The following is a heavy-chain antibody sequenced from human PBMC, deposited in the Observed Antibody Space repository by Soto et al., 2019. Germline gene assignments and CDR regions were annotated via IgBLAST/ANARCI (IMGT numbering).Heavy chain of an antibody. J-gene: IGHJ4*02. D-gene: IGHD6-19*01. V-gene: IGHV1-3*01. CDR2: INAGNGNT. CDR1: GYTFTSYA. CDR3: ASSLVVAGTFDY. Sequence: ASVKVSCKASGYTFTSYAMHWVRQAPGQRLEWMGWINAGNGNTKYSQKFQGRVTITRDTSASTAYMELSSLRSEDTAAYYCASSLVVAGTFDYWGQGTLVTVSS.